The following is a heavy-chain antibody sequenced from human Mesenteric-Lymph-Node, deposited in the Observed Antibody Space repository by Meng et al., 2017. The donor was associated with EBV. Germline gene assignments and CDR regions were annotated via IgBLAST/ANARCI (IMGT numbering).Heavy chain of an antibody. D-gene: IGHD5-24*01. CDR3: ARDGSGDGYTFDY. J-gene: IGHJ4*02. Sequence: QVQLVQSGAEVKKPGASVKVSCKASGYTFTNYGINWVRQAPGQGIEWMGGISPYNGNTYSAQKFQGRVTMTTDTSTDTAYIELRSLRSDDTAVYSCARDGSGDGYTFDYWGQETLVTVSS. CDR2: ISPYNGNT. V-gene: IGHV1-18*01. CDR1: GYTFTNYG.